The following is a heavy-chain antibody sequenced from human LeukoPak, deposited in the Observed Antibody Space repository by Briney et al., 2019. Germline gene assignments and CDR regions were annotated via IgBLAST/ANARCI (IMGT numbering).Heavy chain of an antibody. V-gene: IGHV3-15*01. D-gene: IGHD6-19*01. Sequence: PGGSLRLSCAASGFTFSYAWMIWVRQAPGKGLEWVGRIKSKTDGGTTDYAAPVKGRFTISRDDSKNTLYLHMNNLKNEDTAVYYCTTDGSSGWYWWFDPWGQGTLVTVSS. CDR3: TTDGSSGWYWWFDP. CDR1: GFTFSYAW. CDR2: IKSKTDGGTT. J-gene: IGHJ5*02.